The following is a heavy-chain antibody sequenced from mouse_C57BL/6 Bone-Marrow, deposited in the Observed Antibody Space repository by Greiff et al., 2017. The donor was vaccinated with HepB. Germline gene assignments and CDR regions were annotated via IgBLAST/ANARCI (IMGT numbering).Heavy chain of an antibody. J-gene: IGHJ3*01. CDR2: ISSGSSTI. D-gene: IGHD1-1*01. V-gene: IGHV5-17*01. CDR3: ARDRFITTVVSY. Sequence: EVMLVESGGGLVKPGGSLKLSCAASGFTFSDYGMHWVRQAPEKGLEWVAYISSGSSTIYYADTVKGRFTISRDNAKNTLFLQMTSLRSEDTAMYYCARDRFITTVVSYWGQGTLVTVSA. CDR1: GFTFSDYG.